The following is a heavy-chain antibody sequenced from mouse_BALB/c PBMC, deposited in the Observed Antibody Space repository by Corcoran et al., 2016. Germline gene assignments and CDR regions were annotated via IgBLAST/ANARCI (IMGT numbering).Heavy chain of an antibody. D-gene: IGHD1-2*01. V-gene: IGHV1S136*01. Sequence: EVQLQQSGPELVKPGASVKMSCKASGYTFTSYVMPWVQQKPGQGLEWIGYINPYNDGTKYNETFKGKATLTSDKSSSTAYMELSSLTSEDSAVYYCASGVRLDYWGQGTTLTVSS. J-gene: IGHJ2*01. CDR3: ASGVRLDY. CDR2: INPYNDGT. CDR1: GYTFTSYV.